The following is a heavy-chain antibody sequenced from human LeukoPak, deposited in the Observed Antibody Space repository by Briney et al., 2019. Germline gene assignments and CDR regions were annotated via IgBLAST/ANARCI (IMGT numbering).Heavy chain of an antibody. CDR1: GFIFDDYA. Sequence: GGSLRLSCAAAGFIFDDYAMHWVRQAPGKGLEGVSGISWNSGNIGYADSVKGRFTISRDNAKNSLYLQMKSLRVEDTALYYCAKGTYRSAWMGGYWGQGTLVTVSP. V-gene: IGHV3-9*01. CDR2: ISWNSGNI. D-gene: IGHD6-19*01. J-gene: IGHJ4*02. CDR3: AKGTYRSAWMGGY.